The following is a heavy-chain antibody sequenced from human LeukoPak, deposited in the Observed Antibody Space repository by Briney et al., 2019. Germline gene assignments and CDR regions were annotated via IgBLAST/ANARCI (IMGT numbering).Heavy chain of an antibody. CDR3: ARGLTVGTVTYFDY. V-gene: IGHV4-59*01. Sequence: SETLSVTCTVSGGSISSYYWSWIRQPPGKGLEWIGYIYYSGSTNYNPSLKSRVTISVDTTYNQFSLKLSSLTAEGMGVYFCARGLTVGTVTYFDYWGQGTLVTVSS. CDR2: IYYSGST. CDR1: GGSISSYY. D-gene: IGHD4-23*01. J-gene: IGHJ4*02.